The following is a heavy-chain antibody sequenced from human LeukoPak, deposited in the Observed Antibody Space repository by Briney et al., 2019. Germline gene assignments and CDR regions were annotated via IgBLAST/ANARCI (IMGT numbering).Heavy chain of an antibody. CDR3: ATKWFEDHSRDY. J-gene: IGHJ4*02. CDR2: ISYDGSNK. CDR1: GFTFSSYG. V-gene: IGHV3-30*03. D-gene: IGHD3-10*01. Sequence: GGSLRLSCAASGFTFSSYGMHWVRQAPGKGLEWVAVISYDGSNKYYADSVKGRFTISRDNSKNTLYLQMNSLRAEDTAVYYCATKWFEDHSRDYWGQGTLVTVSS.